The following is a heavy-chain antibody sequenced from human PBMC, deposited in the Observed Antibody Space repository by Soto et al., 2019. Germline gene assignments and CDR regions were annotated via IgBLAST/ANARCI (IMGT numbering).Heavy chain of an antibody. Sequence: SETLSLTCTVSGGSISSYYWSWIRQPPGKGLEWIGYIYYSGSTNYNPSLKSRVTISVDTSKNQFSLKLSSVTAADTAVYYFARVPRYSSSWYPTNWFDPWGQGTLVTVSS. CDR3: ARVPRYSSSWYPTNWFDP. J-gene: IGHJ5*02. V-gene: IGHV4-59*01. D-gene: IGHD6-13*01. CDR1: GGSISSYY. CDR2: IYYSGST.